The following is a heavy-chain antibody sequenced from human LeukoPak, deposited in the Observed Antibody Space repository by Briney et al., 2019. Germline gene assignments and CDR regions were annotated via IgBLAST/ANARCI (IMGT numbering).Heavy chain of an antibody. CDR1: GGTFSSYA. V-gene: IGHV1-69*13. J-gene: IGHJ4*02. CDR3: ARYGDCSSTSCDDY. Sequence: ASVNVSCKASGGTFSSYAISWVRQAPGQGLEWMGGIIPIFGTANYAQKFQGRVTITADESTSTAYMELSSLRSEDTAVYYCARYGDCSSTSCDDYWGQGTLVTVSS. D-gene: IGHD2-2*01. CDR2: IIPIFGTA.